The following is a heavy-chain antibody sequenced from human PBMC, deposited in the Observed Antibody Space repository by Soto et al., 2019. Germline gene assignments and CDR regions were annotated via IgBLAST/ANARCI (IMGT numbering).Heavy chain of an antibody. CDR2: IYWDDDK. CDR1: GFSLSASGVG. D-gene: IGHD6-13*01. V-gene: IGHV2-5*02. CDR3: AQRRAYISSTWYYFDY. Sequence: QITLKESGPLLVKPTQTLTLTCTFSGFSLSASGVGVGWIRQPPGKALEWLALIYWDDDKLYSPSLKSWLTITKDTPKNQVVPTRTNIDPVDTATYYCAQRRAYISSTWYYFDYWGQGTLVTVSS. J-gene: IGHJ4*02.